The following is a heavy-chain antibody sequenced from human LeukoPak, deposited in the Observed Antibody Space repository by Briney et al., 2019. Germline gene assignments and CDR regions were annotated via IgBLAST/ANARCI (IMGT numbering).Heavy chain of an antibody. V-gene: IGHV3-74*01. Sequence: GGSLRLSCAASGFTFSSYWMHWVRQAPGKGLMWVSRISSDASSILYADSVKGRFTISRDNAKNTLYLQMNSLRAEDTAVYYCAKDLGSSGYYYGALDAFDIWGQGTMVTVSS. CDR2: ISSDASSI. CDR1: GFTFSSYW. J-gene: IGHJ3*02. D-gene: IGHD3-22*01. CDR3: AKDLGSSGYYYGALDAFDI.